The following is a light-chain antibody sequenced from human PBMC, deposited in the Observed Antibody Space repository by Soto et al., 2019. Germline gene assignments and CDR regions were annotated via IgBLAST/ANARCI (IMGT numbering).Light chain of an antibody. J-gene: IGLJ1*01. V-gene: IGLV1-40*01. CDR3: QTYDRSLSGRV. CDR1: SSNVGAGFD. Sequence: QSVVTQPPPVSGAPGPRVTISFPGGSSNVGAGFDVHWYQQLPGAAPKLLIYGNDNRPSGVPDRFSGSTSGTSASLAITGLQADDEADYFCQTYDRSLSGRVFGTGTKVTV. CDR2: GND.